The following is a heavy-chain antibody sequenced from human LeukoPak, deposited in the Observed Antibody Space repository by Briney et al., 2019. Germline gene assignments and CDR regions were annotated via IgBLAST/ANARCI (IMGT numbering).Heavy chain of an antibody. CDR3: ARAARSSSWYYFDH. CDR2: IYSGGST. J-gene: IGHJ4*02. Sequence: RAGGSLRLSCAASGFTVSSNYMSWVRQAPGKGLEWVSVIYSGGSTYYADSVKGRFTISRDNSKNTLYLQMNSLRAEDTAVYYCARAARSSSWYYFDHWGQGTLVTVSS. V-gene: IGHV3-66*01. CDR1: GFTVSSNY. D-gene: IGHD6-13*01.